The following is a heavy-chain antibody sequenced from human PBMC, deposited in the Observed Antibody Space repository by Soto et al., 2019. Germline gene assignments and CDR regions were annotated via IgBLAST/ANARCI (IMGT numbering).Heavy chain of an antibody. Sequence: EVQLVESGGGLVQPGGSLRLSCAASGFTFSSYDMHWVRQATGKGLEWVSAIGPAGDTYYPGSVKGRFTISRENAKNSLYLQMNSLRAGDTAVYYCARGGYDYVWGSSRSYYYGMDVWGQGTTVTVSS. CDR2: IGPAGDT. CDR3: ARGGYDYVWGSSRSYYYGMDV. J-gene: IGHJ6*02. V-gene: IGHV3-13*01. CDR1: GFTFSSYD. D-gene: IGHD3-16*02.